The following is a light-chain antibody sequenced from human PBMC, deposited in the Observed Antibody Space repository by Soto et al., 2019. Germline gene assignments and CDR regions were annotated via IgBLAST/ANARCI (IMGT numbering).Light chain of an antibody. J-gene: IGKJ2*01. CDR3: QQYNNWPPYT. CDR1: QSVSSN. Sequence: EKVMTQSPATLSVSPGERATLSCRASQSVSSNLAWYQQKPGQAPRLLIYGASTRATGIPARFSGSWSGTEFTLTISSLQSEDFAVYYCQQYNNWPPYTFGQGTKLEIK. V-gene: IGKV3-15*01. CDR2: GAS.